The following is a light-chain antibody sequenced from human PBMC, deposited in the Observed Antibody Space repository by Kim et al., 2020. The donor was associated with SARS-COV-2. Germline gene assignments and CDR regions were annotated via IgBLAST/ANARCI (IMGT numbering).Light chain of an antibody. CDR2: GAS. Sequence: SPGERTTLACRASQSVSNNLAWYQFKPGPPPRLLIYGASTRATGVPARFSGAGSGTNFTLTVNSLQSEDFAVYYCHQYNDWPPGDTFGQGTKLEI. CDR3: HQYNDWPPGDT. CDR1: QSVSNN. V-gene: IGKV3-15*01. J-gene: IGKJ2*01.